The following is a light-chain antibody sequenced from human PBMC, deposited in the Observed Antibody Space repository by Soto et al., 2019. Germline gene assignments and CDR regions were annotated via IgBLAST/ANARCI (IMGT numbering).Light chain of an antibody. J-gene: IGKJ3*01. CDR3: QKYGSSPLIT. V-gene: IGKV3-20*01. CDR2: GAS. Sequence: EIVLTQSPGTLSLSPGERATLSCRASQSVSSSYLAWYQQKPGQAPRLLIYGASSRATGIPDRFSGSGSGTDFTLTISRLEPEDFAVYYCQKYGSSPLITFGHGTKVDIK. CDR1: QSVSSSY.